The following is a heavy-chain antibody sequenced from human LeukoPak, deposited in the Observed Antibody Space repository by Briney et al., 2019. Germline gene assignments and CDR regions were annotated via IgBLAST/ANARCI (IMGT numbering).Heavy chain of an antibody. V-gene: IGHV4-59*12. D-gene: IGHD3-22*01. J-gene: IGHJ3*02. CDR2: IYYSGST. Sequence: SETLFLTCTVSGGSISSYYWSWIRQPPGKGLEWIGYIYYSGSTNYNPSLKSRVTISVDTSKNQFSLKLSSVTAADTAVYYCARDPNYYDLPGAFDIWGQGTMVTVSS. CDR1: GGSISSYY. CDR3: ARDPNYYDLPGAFDI.